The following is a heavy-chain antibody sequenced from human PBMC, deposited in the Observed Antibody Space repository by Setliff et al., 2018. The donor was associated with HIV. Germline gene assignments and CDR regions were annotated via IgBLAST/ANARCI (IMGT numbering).Heavy chain of an antibody. CDR1: GGLFSGYH. CDR3: ARPSNYGSGSYGAFDI. CDR2: INHSGST. J-gene: IGHJ3*02. Sequence: SETLSLTCAVYGGLFSGYHWSWIRQPPGKGLEWIGEINHSGSTNYNPSLKSRATISVDTSKNQFSLKLKSATAADTAVYYCARPSNYGSGSYGAFDIWGQGTMVT. D-gene: IGHD3-10*01. V-gene: IGHV4-34*01.